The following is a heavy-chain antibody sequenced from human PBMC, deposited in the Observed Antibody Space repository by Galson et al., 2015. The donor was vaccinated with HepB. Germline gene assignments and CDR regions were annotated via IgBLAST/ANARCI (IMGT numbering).Heavy chain of an antibody. D-gene: IGHD4-23*01. J-gene: IGHJ4*02. CDR1: GFTFSSYG. CDR2: IWYDGSNK. CDR3: ATQTKGGNGCLDY. V-gene: IGHV3-33*01. Sequence: SLRLSCAASGFTFSSYGMHWVRQAPGKGLEWVAVIWYDGSNKYYADSVKGRFTISRDNSKNTLYLQMNSLRAEDTAVYYCATQTKGGNGCLDYWGQGTLVTVSS.